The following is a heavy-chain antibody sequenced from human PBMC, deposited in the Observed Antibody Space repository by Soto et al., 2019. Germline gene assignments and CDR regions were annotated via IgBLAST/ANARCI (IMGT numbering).Heavy chain of an antibody. CDR2: IYPGDSDT. CDR1: GYSFTSYW. D-gene: IGHD6-13*01. V-gene: IGHV5-51*01. J-gene: IGHJ3*02. CDR3: ARRQFDGYSSSSDAFDI. Sequence: EVQLVPSGAEVKKPGESLKISCKGSGYSFTSYWIGWVRQMPGKGLEWMGIIYPGDSDTRYSPSFQGQVTISADKSISTAYLQWSSLKASDTAMYYCARRQFDGYSSSSDAFDIWGQGTMVTVSS.